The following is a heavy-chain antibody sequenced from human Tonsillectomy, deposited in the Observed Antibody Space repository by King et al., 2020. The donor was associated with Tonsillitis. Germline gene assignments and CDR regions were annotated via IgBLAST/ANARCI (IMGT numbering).Heavy chain of an antibody. V-gene: IGHV3-11*01. CDR2: ISSSGSTI. CDR3: ARDGMYNWMNGAYYYYGMDV. D-gene: IGHD1-20*01. Sequence: VQLVESGGGLVKPGGSLRLSCAASGFTFSDYYMSWIRQAPGKGLEWVSYISSSGSTIYYADSVKGRFTISRDNAKNSLYLQMNSLRAEDTAVYYCARDGMYNWMNGAYYYYGMDVWGQGTTVTVSS. J-gene: IGHJ6*02. CDR1: GFTFSDYY.